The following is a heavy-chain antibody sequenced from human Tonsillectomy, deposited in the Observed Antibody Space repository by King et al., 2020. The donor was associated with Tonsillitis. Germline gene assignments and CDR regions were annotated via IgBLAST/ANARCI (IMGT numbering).Heavy chain of an antibody. CDR1: GFTFSTYS. CDR2: ISSSSSFI. CDR3: ARGGSSRWNVYFQH. J-gene: IGHJ1*01. D-gene: IGHD6-19*01. Sequence: QLVQSGGGLVQPGGSLRLSCSASGFTFSTYSMNWVRQTPGKGLEWGSYISSSSSFIYYADSVKGRFAISRDNAKNSLYLQMNSLTDEDTALYYCARGGSSRWNVYFQHWGQGTLVTVSS. V-gene: IGHV3-48*02.